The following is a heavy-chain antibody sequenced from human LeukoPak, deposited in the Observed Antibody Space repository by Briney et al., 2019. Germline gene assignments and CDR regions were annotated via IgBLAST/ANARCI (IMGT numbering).Heavy chain of an antibody. Sequence: GGSLRLSCAASGFTLSSYAMNWVRQAPGKGLEWVSASGNGYAYYAGSVKGRFTISRDNSKNTLYLQMSSLRAEDTAVYYCAKRGAEVGTTVAPGDYWGQGTLLTVSS. J-gene: IGHJ4*02. D-gene: IGHD1-26*01. CDR2: SGNGYA. CDR3: AKRGAEVGTTVAPGDY. CDR1: GFTLSSYA. V-gene: IGHV3-23*01.